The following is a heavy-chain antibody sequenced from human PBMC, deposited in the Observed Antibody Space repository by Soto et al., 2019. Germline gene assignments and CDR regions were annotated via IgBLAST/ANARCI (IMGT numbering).Heavy chain of an antibody. CDR3: ARDRRSGHGTRGSIDP. CDR2: IYYTGST. V-gene: IGHV4-31*03. CDR1: GGYTGSGGYY. J-gene: IGHJ5*02. Sequence: KPSETLSLTCNVSGGYTGSGGYYWSWIRQHPGKDVERIGYIYYTGSTYYNRSLRSRVSMSVDTSKNHFSLKLISVTAADTAVYYCARDRRSGHGTRGSIDPWGQGTMVTVSS. D-gene: IGHD6-13*01.